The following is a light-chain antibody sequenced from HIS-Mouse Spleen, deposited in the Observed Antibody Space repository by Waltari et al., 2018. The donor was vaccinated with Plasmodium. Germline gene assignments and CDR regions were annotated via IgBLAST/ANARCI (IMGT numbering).Light chain of an antibody. J-gene: IGLJ2*01. Sequence: QSALTQPASVSGSPGQSITISCTGTSSDVGSYNLVSWYQQHPSKAPKLMIYEGSKRPSGVSNRFSGSKSGNTASLTSSGVQAEDEADYYCCSYAGSRVFGGGTKLTVL. CDR2: EGS. CDR1: SSDVGSYNL. V-gene: IGLV2-23*01. CDR3: CSYAGSRV.